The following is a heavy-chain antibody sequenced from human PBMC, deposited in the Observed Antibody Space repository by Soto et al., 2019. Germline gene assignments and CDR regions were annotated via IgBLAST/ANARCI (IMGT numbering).Heavy chain of an antibody. CDR3: AKYRRTEAEGFTLDY. CDR1: CDSINNYY. J-gene: IGHJ4*02. V-gene: IGHV4-59*01. D-gene: IGHD6-13*01. CDR2: IYYTGST. Sequence: ETLSLTCTFSCDSINNYYWSWIRQPPGKRLEWIGYIYYTGSTTYNPSLESRVTMSVDTSKNQFSLKLSSVTAADTAVYYCAKYRRTEAEGFTLDYWGRGTLVTVSS.